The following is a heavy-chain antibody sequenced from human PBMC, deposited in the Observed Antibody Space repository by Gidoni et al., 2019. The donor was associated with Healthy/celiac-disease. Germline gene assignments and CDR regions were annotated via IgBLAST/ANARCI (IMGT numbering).Heavy chain of an antibody. V-gene: IGHV3-48*01. D-gene: IGHD3-3*01. CDR1: GFNFSSYS. CDR3: ARVYDFWSGYYNQYYYVMDV. CDR2: ISSSSSTI. J-gene: IGHJ6*02. Sequence: EVQLVESGGGLVQPGGSLRLSCAASGFNFSSYSMNWVRQAPGKGLEWVSYISSSSSTIYYADSVKGRFTISRDNAKNSLYLQMNSLRAEDTAVYYCARVYDFWSGYYNQYYYVMDVWGQGTTVTVSS.